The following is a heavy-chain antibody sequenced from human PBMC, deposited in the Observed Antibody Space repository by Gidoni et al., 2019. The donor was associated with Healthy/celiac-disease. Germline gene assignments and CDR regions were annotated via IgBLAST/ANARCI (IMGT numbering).Heavy chain of an antibody. Sequence: QVQLVQSGAEVKKPGSSVKVSCQASGGTFSSYAISWVRQAPGQGLEWMGGIIPIFGTANYAQKFQGRVTITADESTSTAYMERSSLRSEDTAVYYCASQYIAAVSHTRRFDPWGQGTLVTVSS. CDR2: IIPIFGTA. CDR1: GGTFSSYA. CDR3: ASQYIAAVSHTRRFDP. V-gene: IGHV1-69*01. D-gene: IGHD6-6*01. J-gene: IGHJ5*02.